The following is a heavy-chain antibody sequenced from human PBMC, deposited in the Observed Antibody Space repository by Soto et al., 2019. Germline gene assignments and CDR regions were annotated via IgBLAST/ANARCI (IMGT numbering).Heavy chain of an antibody. CDR3: ARSSPYIVVRKPTGNQDYYGMDV. D-gene: IGHD2-2*01. V-gene: IGHV1-69*01. CDR1: GGTFSNYT. Sequence: QVQLVQSGAEVKKPGSSVKVFCKASGGTFSNYTISWVRQAPGQGLEWMGGIIPVFGTTDYEKKFQGRVTITADGSTRTAYRKLGSLRSAETAVYYCARSSPYIVVRKPTGNQDYYGMDVWGQGTTVTVSS. J-gene: IGHJ6*02. CDR2: IIPVFGTT.